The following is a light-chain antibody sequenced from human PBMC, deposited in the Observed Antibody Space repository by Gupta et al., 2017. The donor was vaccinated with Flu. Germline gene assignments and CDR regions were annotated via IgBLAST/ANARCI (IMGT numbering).Light chain of an antibody. J-gene: IGLJ1*01. CDR1: TSNVGSNA. V-gene: IGLV1-44*01. Sequence: QSVLAQPPSASGTPGQRVTITCSGSTSNVGSNAVNWYQQVPGTSPKLLIYSSNQRPSGVPDRFAGSKSGTSASLAIRGLQSEEEADYYCEAWDDSLNGHYVFGTGTKVTVL. CDR2: SSN. CDR3: EAWDDSLNGHYV.